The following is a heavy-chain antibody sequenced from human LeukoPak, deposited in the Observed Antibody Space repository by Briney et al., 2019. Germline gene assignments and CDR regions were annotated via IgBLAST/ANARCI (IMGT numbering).Heavy chain of an antibody. V-gene: IGHV3-13*01. D-gene: IGHD3-10*01. J-gene: IGHJ4*02. CDR2: IGTAGDT. CDR3: ARTRIISGVRGLQMRYFDY. Sequence: GGSLRLSCAASGFDFSRSDMHWVRQVTGKGLEWVSGIGTAGDTFYPDSVKGRFTISRENGKNSLYLQMSSLRAGDTAVYYCARTRIISGVRGLQMRYFDYWGQGTLVTVSS. CDR1: GFDFSRSD.